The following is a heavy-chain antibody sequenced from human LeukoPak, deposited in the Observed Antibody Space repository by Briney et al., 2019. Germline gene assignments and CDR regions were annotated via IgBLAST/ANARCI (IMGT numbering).Heavy chain of an antibody. D-gene: IGHD5/OR15-5a*01. V-gene: IGHV4-59*12. CDR3: ARVYDYDKRFDP. CDR2: IYYSGST. J-gene: IGHJ5*02. CDR1: GGSISSYY. Sequence: SETLSLTCTVSGGSISSYYWSWIRQPPGKGLEWIGYIYYSGSTNYNPSLKSRVTISVDKSKNQFSLKLSSVTAADTAVYYCARVYDYDKRFDPWGQGTLVTVSS.